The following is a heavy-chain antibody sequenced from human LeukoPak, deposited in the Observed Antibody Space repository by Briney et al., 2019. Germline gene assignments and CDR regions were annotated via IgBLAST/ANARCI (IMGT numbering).Heavy chain of an antibody. J-gene: IGHJ4*02. CDR1: GFTFSSYA. CDR2: ISYDGSNK. CDR3: ARDGRSSGWYQGFDY. V-gene: IGHV3-30-3*01. D-gene: IGHD6-19*01. Sequence: GGSLSLSCAASGFTFSSYAMHWVRQAPGKGLEWVAVISYDGSNKYYADSVKGRFTIPRDNSKNTLYLQMNSLRAEDTAVYYCARDGRSSGWYQGFDYWGQGTLVTVSS.